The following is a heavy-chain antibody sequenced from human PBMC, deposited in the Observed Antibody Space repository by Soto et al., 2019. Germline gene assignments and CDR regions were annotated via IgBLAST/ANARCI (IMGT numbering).Heavy chain of an antibody. D-gene: IGHD6-13*01. Sequence: GGSLRLSCAASGFTFGSYSMNWVRQAPGKGLEWVSSISSSSSYIYYADSVKGRSTISRDNAKNSLYLQMNSLRAEDTAVYYCAREVVAAAAWGQGTLVTVSS. V-gene: IGHV3-21*01. CDR3: AREVVAAAA. CDR2: ISSSSSYI. J-gene: IGHJ5*02. CDR1: GFTFGSYS.